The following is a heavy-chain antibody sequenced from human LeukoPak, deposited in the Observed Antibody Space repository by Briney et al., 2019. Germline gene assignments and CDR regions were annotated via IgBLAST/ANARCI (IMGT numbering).Heavy chain of an antibody. V-gene: IGHV1-18*01. CDR3: ARGVQLRYYFDY. J-gene: IGHJ4*02. Sequence: ASVKVSCKASGYTFITYGISWVRQAPGQGLEWMGWINSYNGNTNYAQKFQGRVTITADESTSTAYMELSSLRSEDTAVYYCARGVQLRYYFDYWGQGTLVTVSS. CDR1: GYTFITYG. D-gene: IGHD5-18*01. CDR2: INSYNGNT.